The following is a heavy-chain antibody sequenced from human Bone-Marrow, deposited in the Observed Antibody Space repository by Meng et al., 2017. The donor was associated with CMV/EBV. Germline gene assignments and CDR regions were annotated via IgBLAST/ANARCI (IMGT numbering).Heavy chain of an antibody. J-gene: IGHJ4*02. CDR3: ARGGFLPADY. CDR1: GFTVSSNY. Sequence: GESLKISCAASGFTVSSNYMSWVRQAPGKGLEWVSVIYSGGSTYYADSVKGRFTISRDNSKNTLYLQMNSLRAEDTAVYYCARGGFLPADYWGPGTLVTVSS. CDR2: IYSGGST. D-gene: IGHD3-3*01. V-gene: IGHV3-53*01.